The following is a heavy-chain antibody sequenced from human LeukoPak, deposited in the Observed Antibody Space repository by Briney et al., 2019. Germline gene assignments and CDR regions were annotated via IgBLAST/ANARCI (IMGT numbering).Heavy chain of an antibody. V-gene: IGHV1-46*01. CDR1: GYTFTGYY. J-gene: IGHJ4*02. Sequence: EASVTVSCKASGYTFTGYYMHWVRQAPGQGLEWMGIINPSGGSTSYAQKFQGRVTMTRDTSTSTVYMELSSLRSEDTAVYYCARGSIAVAGFGYWGQGTLVTVSS. D-gene: IGHD6-19*01. CDR3: ARGSIAVAGFGY. CDR2: INPSGGST.